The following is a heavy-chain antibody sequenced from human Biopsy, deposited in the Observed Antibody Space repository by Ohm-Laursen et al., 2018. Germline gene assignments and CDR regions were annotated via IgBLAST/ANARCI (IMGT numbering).Heavy chain of an antibody. J-gene: IGHJ4*02. CDR3: ARDPLNGHKHFDY. CDR2: INCKTGAT. V-gene: IGHV1-2*02. D-gene: IGHD2-8*01. Sequence: GASVTVSCKASSYTFTDYNIHWMRQAPGQGLEWLGYINCKTGATNYAQKFQGTITMTRDTSISTAYLALGSLRSAGTAIYYCARDPLNGHKHFDYWGQGSLVTVSS. CDR1: SYTFTDYN.